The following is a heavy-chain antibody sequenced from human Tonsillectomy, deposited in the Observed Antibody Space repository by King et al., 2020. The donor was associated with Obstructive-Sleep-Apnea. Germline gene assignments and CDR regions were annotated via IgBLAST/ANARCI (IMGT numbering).Heavy chain of an antibody. V-gene: IGHV3-13*01. J-gene: IGHJ4*02. CDR2: IGSAGCT. Sequence: VQLVETGGGLVQPGESLRISCAASGFTISNYDIHWVRQSTTKGLEWVSTIGSAGCTYYPDSVKGRLPVSRENAKKSLSLEMNSLSAGDTAVYYCARGDCTGGGCYYFDCWGQGTLVTVSS. CDR1: GFTISNYD. CDR3: ARGDCTGGGCYYFDC. D-gene: IGHD2-8*02.